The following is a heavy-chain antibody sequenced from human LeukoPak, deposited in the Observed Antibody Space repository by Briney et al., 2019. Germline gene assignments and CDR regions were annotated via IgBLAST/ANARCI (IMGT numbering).Heavy chain of an antibody. D-gene: IGHD3-3*01. CDR2: ISSSSSYI. V-gene: IGHV3-21*03. CDR3: TRVAPIRRASITIFGVDAYYYYYMDV. Sequence: PGGSLRLSCAASGFTFSSYSMNWVRQAPGKGLEWVSSISSSSSYIYYADSVKGRFTISRDNAKNSLYLQMNSLKTEDTAVYYCTRVAPIRRASITIFGVDAYYYYYMDVWGKGTTVTVSS. CDR1: GFTFSSYS. J-gene: IGHJ6*03.